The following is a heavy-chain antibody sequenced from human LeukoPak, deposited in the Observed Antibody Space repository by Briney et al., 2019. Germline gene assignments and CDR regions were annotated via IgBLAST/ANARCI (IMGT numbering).Heavy chain of an antibody. J-gene: IGHJ4*02. CDR3: ARPMVTRSNGDDY. V-gene: IGHV3-66*04. CDR2: IYSGGST. D-gene: IGHD5-18*01. Sequence: GGSLRLSCAASGFTVSSNYMSWVRQAPGKGLEWVSVIYSGGSTYYADSVKGRFTISRDNSKNTLYLQMNSLRAEDTAVYYCARPMVTRSNGDDYWGQGTLVTVSS. CDR1: GFTVSSNY.